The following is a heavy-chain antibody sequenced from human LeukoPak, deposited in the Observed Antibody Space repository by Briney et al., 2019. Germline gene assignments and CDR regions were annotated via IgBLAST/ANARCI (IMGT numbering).Heavy chain of an antibody. J-gene: IGHJ5*02. CDR1: GGSISSYY. CDR2: IYYSGST. V-gene: IGHV4-59*12. Sequence: SETLSLTCTVSGGSISSYYWSWIRQPPGKGLEWIGYIYYSGSTNYNPSLKSRVTMSVDTSKNQFSLKLSSVTAADTAVYYCARDRRRDAGYRDSNWFDPWGQGTLVTVSS. D-gene: IGHD3-9*01. CDR3: ARDRRRDAGYRDSNWFDP.